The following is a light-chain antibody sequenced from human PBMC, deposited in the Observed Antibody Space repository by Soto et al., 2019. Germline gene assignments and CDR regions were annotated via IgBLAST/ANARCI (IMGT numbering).Light chain of an antibody. CDR3: QQYGSSRT. J-gene: IGKJ2*01. V-gene: IGKV3-20*01. CDR2: GAS. Sequence: EIVLTQSPGTLSLSPGERATLSCSASQSGSSSYVAWYQQKPGQAPRLLIYGASSRPTGLPDRFSGSGSGTAFTLTISRLEPEDFAVYYCQQYGSSRTFGQGTKLEIK. CDR1: QSGSSSY.